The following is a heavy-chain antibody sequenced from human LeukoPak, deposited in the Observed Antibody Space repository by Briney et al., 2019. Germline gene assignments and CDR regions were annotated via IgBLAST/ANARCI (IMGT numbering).Heavy chain of an antibody. CDR2: IWSDGSRK. D-gene: IGHD3-16*01. Sequence: GGSLRLSCAASGFIFSTYGMHWVRQAPGKGLEWVAVIWSDGSRKEYADSVKGRFTISRDNSKNTLSLQMSSLRGDDTAVYYCVKDFGRVVGTPDHWGQGTLVTVSS. CDR3: VKDFGRVVGTPDH. J-gene: IGHJ4*02. V-gene: IGHV3-33*06. CDR1: GFIFSTYG.